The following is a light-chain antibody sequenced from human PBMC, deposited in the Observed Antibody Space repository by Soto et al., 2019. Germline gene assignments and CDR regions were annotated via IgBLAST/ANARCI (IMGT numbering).Light chain of an antibody. CDR2: WGS. Sequence: DIVMTQSPLSLPVTPGEPASISCRSSQSLLHSNGYSYLDWYLQKPGQSPQLLIYWGSNWASGVTDRFRGSGSGTDFTLKISRVEAEDVGVYYCMQALQTPLTFGPGTKVDIK. J-gene: IGKJ3*01. CDR1: QSLLHSNGYSY. CDR3: MQALQTPLT. V-gene: IGKV2-28*01.